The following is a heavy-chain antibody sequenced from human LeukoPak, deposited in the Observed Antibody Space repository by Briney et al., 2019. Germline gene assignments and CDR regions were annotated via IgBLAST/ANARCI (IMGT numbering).Heavy chain of an antibody. CDR3: ASWTYYFDY. CDR1: GGSFSGYY. CDR2: INHSRST. D-gene: IGHD3/OR15-3a*01. Sequence: SETLSLTCAVYGGSFSGYYWSWIRQPPGKGLEWIGEINHSRSTNYNPSLKSRVTISVDTSKNQFSLKLSSVTAADTAVYYCASWTYYFDYWGQGTLVTVSS. J-gene: IGHJ4*02. V-gene: IGHV4-34*01.